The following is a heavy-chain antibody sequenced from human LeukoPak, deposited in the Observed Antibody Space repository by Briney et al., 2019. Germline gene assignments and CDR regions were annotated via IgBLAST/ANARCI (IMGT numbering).Heavy chain of an antibody. CDR1: GFTFSDYY. J-gene: IGHJ4*02. V-gene: IGHV3-11*06. D-gene: IGHD2-2*01. CDR2: ISSSSSYT. CDR3: AREARGSTSSFDY. Sequence: GGSLRLSCAASGFTFSDYYMSWIRQAPGKGLEWVSYISSSSSYTNYADSVKGRFTISRDNAKKSLYLQMNSLRVEGTAVYYCAREARGSTSSFDYWGQGTLVTVSS.